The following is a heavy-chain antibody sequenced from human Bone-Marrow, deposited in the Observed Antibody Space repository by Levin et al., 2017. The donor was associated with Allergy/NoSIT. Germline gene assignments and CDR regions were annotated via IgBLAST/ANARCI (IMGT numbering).Heavy chain of an antibody. V-gene: IGHV3-15*04. CDR2: IAIKTDGGAT. D-gene: IGHD2-8*02. CDR1: GFTFSNAY. J-gene: IGHJ4*02. Sequence: GGSLRLSCAASGFTFSNAYMSWVRQAPGKGLEWVGRIAIKTDGGATDYAAPVKGRFTVSRDDSKNTLFLQMNSLITEDTGVYYCTSHHYWLPTGWGQGTLVTVSS. CDR3: TSHHYWLPTG.